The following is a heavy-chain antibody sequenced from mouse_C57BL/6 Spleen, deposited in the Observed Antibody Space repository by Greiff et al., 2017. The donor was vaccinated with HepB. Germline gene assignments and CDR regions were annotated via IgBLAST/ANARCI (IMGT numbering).Heavy chain of an antibody. J-gene: IGHJ3*01. V-gene: IGHV1-82*01. CDR1: GYPFSSSW. CDR2: IYPGDGDT. Sequence: QVQLQQSGPELVKPGASVKISCKASGYPFSSSWMNWVKQRPGKGLEWIGRIYPGDGDTNYNGKFKGKATLTADKSSSTAYMQLSSLTSEDSAVYFCAREGFAYWGQGTLVTVSA. CDR3: AREGFAY.